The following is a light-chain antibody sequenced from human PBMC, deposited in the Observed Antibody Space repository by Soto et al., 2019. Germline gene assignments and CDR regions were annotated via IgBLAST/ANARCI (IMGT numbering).Light chain of an antibody. CDR3: QQRSTWPYT. J-gene: IGKJ2*01. CDR1: QSVSRY. V-gene: IGKV3-11*01. CDR2: DAS. Sequence: EIVLTQSPATLSLSPGERVTLSCRASQSVSRYVAWYQQKPGQAPRLLIFDASTRATGIPARFSGSGSGTDFTLTISSLEPEDFAVYYCQQRSTWPYTFGQGTKVDIK.